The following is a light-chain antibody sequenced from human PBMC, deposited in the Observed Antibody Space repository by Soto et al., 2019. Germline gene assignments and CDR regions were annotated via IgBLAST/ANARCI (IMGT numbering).Light chain of an antibody. J-gene: IGKJ1*01. Sequence: DIQVTQSPSTLSGSVGERVTITCRASQTISSWLAWYQQKPGKAPKLLIYKASTLKSGVPSRFSGSGSGTEFTLTISSLQPDDFATYYCQHYNSYSEAFXQGTKVDIK. CDR2: KAS. CDR1: QTISSW. V-gene: IGKV1-5*03. CDR3: QHYNSYSEA.